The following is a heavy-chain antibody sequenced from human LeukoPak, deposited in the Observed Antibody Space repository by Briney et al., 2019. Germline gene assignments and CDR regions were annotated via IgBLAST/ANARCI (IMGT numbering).Heavy chain of an antibody. CDR1: GFTFSDFW. CDR2: INQDGSEK. J-gene: IGHJ4*02. CDR3: ARDREGSSWYDY. D-gene: IGHD6-13*01. Sequence: GGSLRLSCAASGFTFSDFWMTWVRQAPGQGLEWVAHINQDGSEKYYVDSVKGRFTISRDNAKKSLYLLLNSLRAEDTAVYYCARDREGSSWYDYWGQGTLVTDSS. V-gene: IGHV3-7*04.